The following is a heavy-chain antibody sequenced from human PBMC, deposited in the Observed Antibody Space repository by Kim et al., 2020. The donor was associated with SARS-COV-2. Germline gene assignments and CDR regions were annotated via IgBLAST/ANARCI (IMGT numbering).Heavy chain of an antibody. CDR1: GGSFSGYY. CDR2: INHSGST. Sequence: SETLSLTCAVYGGSFSGYYWSWIRQPPGKGLEWIGEINHSGSTNYNPSLKSRVTISVDTSKNQFSLKLSSVTAADTAVYYCARGLARGIAVAGRGFDYWGQGTLVTVSS. CDR3: ARGLARGIAVAGRGFDY. J-gene: IGHJ4*02. D-gene: IGHD6-19*01. V-gene: IGHV4-34*01.